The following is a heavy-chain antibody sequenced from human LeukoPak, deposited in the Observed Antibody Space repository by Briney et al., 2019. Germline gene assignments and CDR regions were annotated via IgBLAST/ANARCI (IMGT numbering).Heavy chain of an antibody. D-gene: IGHD4-17*01. Sequence: PGGSLRLSCAASGFTFSSYWMSWVRQAPGKGLEWVSYISSSGSTIYYADSVKGRFTISRDNAKNSLYLQMNSLRAEDTAVYYCARVGVPDDDYGDYLPRFDYWGQGTLVTVSS. J-gene: IGHJ4*02. CDR1: GFTFSSYW. V-gene: IGHV3-48*04. CDR3: ARVGVPDDDYGDYLPRFDY. CDR2: ISSSGSTI.